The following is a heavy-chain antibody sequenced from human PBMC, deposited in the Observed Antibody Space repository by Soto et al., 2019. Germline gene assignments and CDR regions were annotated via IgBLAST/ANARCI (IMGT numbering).Heavy chain of an antibody. CDR3: DRAIGWFGELLGGYYFDY. J-gene: IGHJ4*02. D-gene: IGHD3-10*01. V-gene: IGHV4-30-2*01. CDR1: GGSISSGGYS. CDR2: IYHSGST. Sequence: QLQLQESGSGLVKPSQTLSLTCAVSGGSISSGGYSWSWIRQPPGKGLEWIGYIYHSGSTYYNPSLKSRVTISVDRSKNQFSLKLSSVTAADTAVYDCDRAIGWFGELLGGYYFDYWGQGTLVTVSS.